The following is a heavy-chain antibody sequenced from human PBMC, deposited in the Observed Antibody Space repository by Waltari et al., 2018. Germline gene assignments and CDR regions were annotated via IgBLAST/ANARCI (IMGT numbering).Heavy chain of an antibody. D-gene: IGHD4-17*01. CDR1: GGSISSHY. Sequence: QVQLQESGPGLVKPSETLSLPCTVSGGSISSHYWRWIRQPPGKGLEWIGYIYYSGSTNYNPSLKSRVTISVDTSKNQFSLKLSSVTAADTAVYYCARGGDYGDYVFLDYWGQGTLVTVSS. V-gene: IGHV4-59*11. CDR2: IYYSGST. CDR3: ARGGDYGDYVFLDY. J-gene: IGHJ4*02.